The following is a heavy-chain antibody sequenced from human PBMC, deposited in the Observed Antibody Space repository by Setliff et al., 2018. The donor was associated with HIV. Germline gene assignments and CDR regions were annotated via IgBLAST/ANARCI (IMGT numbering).Heavy chain of an antibody. CDR3: ARVQMAYAAFDV. V-gene: IGHV4-39*07. CDR2: IYYSGST. D-gene: IGHD4-17*01. J-gene: IGHJ3*01. Sequence: SETLSLTCTVSGDSTSSSSSYWGWIRQPPGKGLEWIGSIYYSGSTYYNPSLKSRVTISVDTSKNQFSLKLSSVTAADTAVYYCARVQMAYAAFDVWGQGTMVTVSS. CDR1: GDSTSSSSSY.